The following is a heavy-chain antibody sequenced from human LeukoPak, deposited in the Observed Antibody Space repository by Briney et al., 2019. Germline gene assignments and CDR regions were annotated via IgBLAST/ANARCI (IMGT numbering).Heavy chain of an antibody. V-gene: IGHV4-39*01. CDR3: ARLSDGGPCSDY. Sequence: SETLSLTCTVSGGSISSSSYYWGWIRQPPGKGLEWIGSIYYSGSTYYNPSLKSRVTISVDTSKNQFSLKLSSVTAADTAVYYCARLSDGGPCSDYWGQGTLVTVSS. D-gene: IGHD4-23*01. CDR1: GGSISSSSYY. J-gene: IGHJ4*02. CDR2: IYYSGST.